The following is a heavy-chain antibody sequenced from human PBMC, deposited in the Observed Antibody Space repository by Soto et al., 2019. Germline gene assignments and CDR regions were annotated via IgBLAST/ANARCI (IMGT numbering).Heavy chain of an antibody. V-gene: IGHV3-66*01. CDR2: IYGCGAT. Sequence: GGYVKICSAVHWFCRDNNYMWWVVQAPEKGLEWGSCIYGCGATIYAESVKGRFSISRDNAKNTLYLQMNSLRVDDTAVYFCARDSCFFD. J-gene: IGHJ3*02. CDR3: ARDSCFFD. CDR1: WFCRDNNY.